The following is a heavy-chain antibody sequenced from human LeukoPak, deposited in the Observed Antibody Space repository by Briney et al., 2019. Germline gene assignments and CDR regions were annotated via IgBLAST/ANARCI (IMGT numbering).Heavy chain of an antibody. CDR3: TRISIAAAGTEKTPAL. V-gene: IGHV3-73*01. CDR1: GFTFSGSA. J-gene: IGHJ4*02. D-gene: IGHD6-13*01. CDR2: IRSKANSYAT. Sequence: GGSLRLSCAASGFTFSGSAMHWVRQASGKGLEWVGRIRSKANSYATAYAASVKGRFTISRDDSKNTAYLQMNSLKTEDTAVYYCTRISIAAAGTEKTPALWGQGTLVTVSS.